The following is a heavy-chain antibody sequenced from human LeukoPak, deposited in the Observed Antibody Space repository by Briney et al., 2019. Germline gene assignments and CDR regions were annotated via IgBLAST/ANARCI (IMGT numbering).Heavy chain of an antibody. J-gene: IGHJ4*02. D-gene: IGHD1-1*01. CDR1: GSSISSYY. Sequence: PSETLSLTCTVSGSSISSYYWGWIRQSPGKGLEWIGWSYHRGSTSYNPSLKSRVAISVDASKNQFSLKLTSVTAADRALYYWTTDPERGYWGRGALVIVAS. CDR2: SYHRGST. V-gene: IGHV4-59*01. CDR3: TTDPERGY.